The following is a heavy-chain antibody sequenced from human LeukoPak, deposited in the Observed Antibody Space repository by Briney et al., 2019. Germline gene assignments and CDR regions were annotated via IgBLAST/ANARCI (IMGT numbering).Heavy chain of an antibody. Sequence: SETLSLTCTVSGASINSPFWSSIRQPPGKGLEWVGSIYYTGSSNYNPSLESRVTISVDTSKNQFSLKLSSVTAADTAVYHCARGRYYFDYWGQGTLVTVSS. J-gene: IGHJ4*02. CDR3: ARGRYYFDY. CDR1: GASINSPF. V-gene: IGHV4-59*08. CDR2: IYYTGSS.